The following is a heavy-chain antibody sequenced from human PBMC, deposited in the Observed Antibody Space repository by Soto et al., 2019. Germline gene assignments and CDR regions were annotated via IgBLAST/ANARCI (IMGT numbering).Heavy chain of an antibody. CDR1: GFSLSTYHMG. D-gene: IGHD4-17*01. CDR2: IYWDDDK. J-gene: IGHJ4*02. V-gene: IGHV2-5*02. CDR3: AHAGDYDLLTFDH. Sequence: QITLKESGPTLVRPAQTLPLTCDFSGFSLSTYHMGVAWIRQPPGKALEWLARIYWDDDKRYSPSLKDRLAISKGTSSNQVVLTITNVDPGDTATYFCAHAGDYDLLTFDHWGPGTLVTVSS.